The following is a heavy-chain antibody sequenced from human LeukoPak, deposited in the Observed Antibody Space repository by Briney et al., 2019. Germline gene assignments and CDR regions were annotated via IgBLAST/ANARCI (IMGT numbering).Heavy chain of an antibody. CDR1: GFTFSSYA. CDR2: ISYDGSNK. V-gene: IGHV3-30-3*01. CDR3: AREAYGGVDY. J-gene: IGHJ4*02. D-gene: IGHD4-17*01. Sequence: GGSLRLSCAASGFTFSSYAMHWVRQAPGKGLEWVAVISYDGSNKYYADSVKGRFTISRDNSKNTLYLQMNSLRAEDTAVYYCAREAYGGVDYWGQGPLVTVSS.